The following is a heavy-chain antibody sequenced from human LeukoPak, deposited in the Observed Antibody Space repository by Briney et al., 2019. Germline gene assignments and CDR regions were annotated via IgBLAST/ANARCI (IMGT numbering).Heavy chain of an antibody. CDR2: ISWNSGSI. CDR3: AKSNYYDSSGYYGY. D-gene: IGHD3-22*01. J-gene: IGHJ4*02. V-gene: IGHV3-9*01. CDR1: GFTFDDYA. Sequence: GGSLRLSCAASGFTFDDYAMHWVRQAPGKGLEWVSGISWNSGSIGYADSVKGRFTISRDNAKNSLYLQMNSLRAEDTALYYCAKSNYYDSSGYYGYWGQGTLVTVSS.